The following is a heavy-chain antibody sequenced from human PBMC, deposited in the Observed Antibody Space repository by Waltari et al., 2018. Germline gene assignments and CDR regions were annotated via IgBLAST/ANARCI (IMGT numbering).Heavy chain of an antibody. CDR3: ARDKRGAPNFDY. D-gene: IGHD4-17*01. V-gene: IGHV3-21*01. CDR1: GFTFSSYS. J-gene: IGHJ4*02. CDR2: ISSSSSYI. Sequence: EVQLVESGGGLVKPGGSLRLSCAASGFTFSSYSLTWVRQAPGKGLEWVSSISSSSSYIYYADSVKGRFTISRDNAKNSLYLQMNSLRAEDTAVYYCARDKRGAPNFDYWGQGTLVTVSS.